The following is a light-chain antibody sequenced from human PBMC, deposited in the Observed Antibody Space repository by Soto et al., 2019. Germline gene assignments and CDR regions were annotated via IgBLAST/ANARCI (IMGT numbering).Light chain of an antibody. CDR3: QQYGSSPPLS. Sequence: VMTQSSATLSLSPGDRATLSCRASQSVSNDYLAWFQQKPGQAPRLLIYGASTRATGIPARFSGSGSGTEFTLTISSLQSEDFAVYYCQQYGSSPPLSFGGGTKVDIK. CDR1: QSVSNDY. J-gene: IGKJ4*01. V-gene: IGKV3-20*01. CDR2: GAS.